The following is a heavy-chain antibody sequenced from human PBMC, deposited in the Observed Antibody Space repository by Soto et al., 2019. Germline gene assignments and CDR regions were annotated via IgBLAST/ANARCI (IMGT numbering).Heavy chain of an antibody. Sequence: GSLRLSCAASGFTFSSYGMHWVRQAPGKGLEWVAVISYDGSNKYYADSVKGRFAISRDNSKNTLYLQMNSLRAEDTAVYYCAKPVGRFCSGGSCYHMPFDYWGQGTLVTVSS. D-gene: IGHD2-15*01. CDR2: ISYDGSNK. J-gene: IGHJ4*02. CDR3: AKPVGRFCSGGSCYHMPFDY. CDR1: GFTFSSYG. V-gene: IGHV3-30*18.